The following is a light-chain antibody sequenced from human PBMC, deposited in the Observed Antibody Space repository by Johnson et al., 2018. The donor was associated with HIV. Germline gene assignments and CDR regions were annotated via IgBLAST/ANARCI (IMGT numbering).Light chain of an antibody. CDR3: GTWDSSLSANV. CDR2: DNN. V-gene: IGLV1-51*01. CDR1: SSNIGNNY. J-gene: IGLJ1*01. Sequence: QLVLTQPPSVSAAPGQKVTISCSGSSSNIGNNYVSWYQQLPGTAPKLLIYDNNKRPSGIPDRFSGSKSGTSATLGITGLQTGDAADYYCGTWDSSLSANVFGTGTKVTV.